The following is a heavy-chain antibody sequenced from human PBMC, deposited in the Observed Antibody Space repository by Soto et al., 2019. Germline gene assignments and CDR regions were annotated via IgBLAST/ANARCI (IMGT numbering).Heavy chain of an antibody. V-gene: IGHV4-4*02. CDR3: ARGYSSGWQQDYYGMDV. CDR1: GGSISSSNW. J-gene: IGHJ6*02. CDR2: IYHSGST. D-gene: IGHD6-19*01. Sequence: SETLSLTCAVSGGSISSSNWWSWVRQPPGKGLEWIGEIYHSGSTNYNPSLKSRVTISVDKSKNQFSLKLSSVTAADTAVYYCARGYSSGWQQDYYGMDVWGQGTTVTVSS.